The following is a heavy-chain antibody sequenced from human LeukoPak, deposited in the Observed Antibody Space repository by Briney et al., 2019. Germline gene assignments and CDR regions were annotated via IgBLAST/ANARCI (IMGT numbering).Heavy chain of an antibody. CDR3: ARGDRYSSSWTYYYYYGMDV. CDR2: ISSSSSYI. J-gene: IGHJ6*02. V-gene: IGHV3-21*01. Sequence: GWALRLSCAASGFTFSSYSMNWVRQAPGKGLEWVSSISSSSSYIYYADSVKGRFTISRDNAKNSLYLQMNRLRAEDTAVYYCARGDRYSSSWTYYYYYGMDVWGQGTTVTVSS. CDR1: GFTFSSYS. D-gene: IGHD6-13*01.